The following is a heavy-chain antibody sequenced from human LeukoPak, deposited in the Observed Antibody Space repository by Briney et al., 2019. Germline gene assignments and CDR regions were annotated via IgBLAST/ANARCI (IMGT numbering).Heavy chain of an antibody. CDR3: ARDWTAAENYNWFDP. V-gene: IGHV4-61*02. CDR2: IYTSGTT. Sequence: SQTLSLTCNVSGGSISSGSYYWSWIRQPAGKGLEWIGRIYTSGTTNYNPSLKSRVTISVDTSKNQFSLQLNSVTPEDTAVYYCARDWTAAENYNWFDPWGQGTLVTVSS. CDR1: GGSISSGSYY. D-gene: IGHD6-13*01. J-gene: IGHJ5*02.